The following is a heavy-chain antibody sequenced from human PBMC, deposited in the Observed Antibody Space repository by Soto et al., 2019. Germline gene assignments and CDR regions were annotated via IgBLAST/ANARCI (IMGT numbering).Heavy chain of an antibody. CDR3: ARLASIFDFDN. V-gene: IGHV4-59*12. CDR2: IYYSGST. D-gene: IGHD2-21*01. CDR1: GGSISSYY. J-gene: IGHJ4*01. Sequence: SETLSLTCTVSGGSISSYYWSWIRQPPGKGLEWIGYIYYSGSTNYNPSLKSRVTISADKSISTAYLQGSSLKASDTAMYYCARLASIFDFDNWGHGTLVTVSS.